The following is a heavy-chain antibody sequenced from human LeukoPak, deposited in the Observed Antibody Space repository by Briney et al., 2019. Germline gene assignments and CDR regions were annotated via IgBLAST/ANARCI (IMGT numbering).Heavy chain of an antibody. CDR2: ISGSGGST. D-gene: IGHD4-11*01. CDR1: GFTFSSYA. Sequence: VGSLRLSCAASGFTFSSYAMSWVRQAPGKGLEWVSAISGSGGSTYYADSVKGRFTISRDNSKNTLYLQMNSLRAEDTAVYYCAKDPGRSNYFFDYWGQGTLVTVSS. J-gene: IGHJ4*02. CDR3: AKDPGRSNYFFDY. V-gene: IGHV3-23*01.